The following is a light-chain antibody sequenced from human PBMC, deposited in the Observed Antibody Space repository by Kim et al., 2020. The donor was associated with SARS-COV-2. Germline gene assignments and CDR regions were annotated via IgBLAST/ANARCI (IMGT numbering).Light chain of an antibody. CDR2: QDS. J-gene: IGLJ2*01. CDR3: QAWDSSTDVV. CDR1: KLGDRY. Sequence: SYELTQPPSVSVSPGQTASITCSGDKLGDRYACWYQQKPGQSPVLVIYQDSKRPSGIPERFSGPNSGNTATLTISGTQAMDEADYYCQAWDSSTDVVFGGGTKLTVL. V-gene: IGLV3-1*01.